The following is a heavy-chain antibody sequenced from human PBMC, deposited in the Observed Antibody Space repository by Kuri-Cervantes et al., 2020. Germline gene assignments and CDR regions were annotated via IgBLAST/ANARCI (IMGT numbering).Heavy chain of an antibody. J-gene: IGHJ3*02. Sequence: GESLKISCAASGFSFSTFAMTWVRQAPGKGLEWVSGISGSGDSTYYADSVKGRLTISRDNSKNTLYLQMNSLRAEDTAVYYCAREVVTIGSDAFDIWGQGTMVTVSS. CDR3: AREVVTIGSDAFDI. CDR2: ISGSGDST. D-gene: IGHD3-22*01. CDR1: GFSFSTFA. V-gene: IGHV3-23*01.